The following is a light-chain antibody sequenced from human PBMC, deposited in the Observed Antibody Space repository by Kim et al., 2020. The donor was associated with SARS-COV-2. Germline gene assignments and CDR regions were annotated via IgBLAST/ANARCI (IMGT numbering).Light chain of an antibody. J-gene: IGLJ2*01. Sequence: SSELTQDPAVSVALGHTVRITCQGHSLRSYYATWYQQKPGQAPVLVIYGKNNRPSGIPDRFSGSTSGNTASLTITGAQAEDEADYFCSSRDSSGNHVLFG. CDR1: SLRSYY. V-gene: IGLV3-19*01. CDR2: GKN. CDR3: SSRDSSGNHVL.